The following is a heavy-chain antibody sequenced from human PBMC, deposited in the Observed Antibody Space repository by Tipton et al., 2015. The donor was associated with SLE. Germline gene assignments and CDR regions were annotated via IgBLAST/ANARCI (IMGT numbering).Heavy chain of an antibody. D-gene: IGHD5-24*01. CDR2: IYTSGST. Sequence: TLSLTCTVSGGSISIYYWSWIRQPAEKGLEWIGLIYTSGSTNYNPSLKSRVTMSVDTPTNQFSLKLISVTAADTAVYYCASSRDPYGYFDLWGRGTLVTVSS. J-gene: IGHJ2*01. V-gene: IGHV4-4*07. CDR1: GGSISIYY. CDR3: ASSRDPYGYFDL.